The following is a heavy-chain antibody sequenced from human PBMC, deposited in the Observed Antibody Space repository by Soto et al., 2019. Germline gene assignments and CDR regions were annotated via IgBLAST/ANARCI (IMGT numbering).Heavy chain of an antibody. V-gene: IGHV1-69*02. J-gene: IGHJ4*02. CDR2: VIPFLDIT. D-gene: IGHD6-13*01. Sequence: QVQLVQSRSEVKKPGSSVRVSCKASGGTFSIYTISWVRQAPGQGLEWMGRVIPFLDITSYSQRFQGRVTITADKSTTTAYMELSSLRSEDTAVYYCARDRDNSNWPNFDSWGQGTLVTVSS. CDR1: GGTFSIYT. CDR3: ARDRDNSNWPNFDS.